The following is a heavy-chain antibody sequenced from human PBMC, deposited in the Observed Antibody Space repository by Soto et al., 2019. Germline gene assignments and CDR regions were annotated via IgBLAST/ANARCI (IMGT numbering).Heavy chain of an antibody. D-gene: IGHD3-10*01. CDR2: IYWDDDK. Sequence: QITLKESGPPLVRPTQTLTLTCTFSGFSLTTSGVGVGWIRQPPGKALEWLAVIYWDDDKRYSSSQKSRLTITKDTSKNQVVLTMTNMDPVDTATYYCAHHPYYGLGSYSFDYWGQGTLVTVSS. CDR1: GFSLTTSGVG. CDR3: AHHPYYGLGSYSFDY. V-gene: IGHV2-5*02. J-gene: IGHJ4*02.